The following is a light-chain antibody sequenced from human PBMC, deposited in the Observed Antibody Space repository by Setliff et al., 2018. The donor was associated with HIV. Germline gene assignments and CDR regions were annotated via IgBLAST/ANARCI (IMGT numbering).Light chain of an antibody. J-gene: IGLJ3*02. CDR3: CSYAGSNTLQV. CDR1: SSDIGDYNY. Sequence: QSALTQPASVSGSPGQSITISCTGTSSDIGDYNYVSWYQQHPGKAPKLMIYDVSKRPSGVPDRFSGSKSGNTASLTISGLQAEDEADYHCCSYAGSNTLQVFGGGTK. V-gene: IGLV2-11*01. CDR2: DVS.